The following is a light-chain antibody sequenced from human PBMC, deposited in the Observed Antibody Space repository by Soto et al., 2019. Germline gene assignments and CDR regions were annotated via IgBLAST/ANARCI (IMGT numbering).Light chain of an antibody. J-gene: IGKJ2*01. CDR2: AAS. CDR1: QGNNTF. V-gene: IGKV1-9*01. CDR3: QQLTDRRFS. Sequence: IQLTQSPSSLSASVGDRVTISCRASQGNNTFVAWYQQKSGKAPKLLIFAASTLQSGVPSRFSGSGSGKDFTLTISSLKPEDFATYYCQQLTDRRFSFGQGTKVDIK.